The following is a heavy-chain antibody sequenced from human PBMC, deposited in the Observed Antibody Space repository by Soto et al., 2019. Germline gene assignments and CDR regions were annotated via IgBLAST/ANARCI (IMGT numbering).Heavy chain of an antibody. CDR3: ASRQISPPTRGAASARGGMDV. V-gene: IGHV3-33*01. Sequence: QVQLVESGGGVVQPGRSLRLACAASGFTFNNYGMHWVRQAPGKGLEWVAVIWNDGNGYYYANSVKGRFTISRDNSKNTAYLQMSSLRAEDTAVYYCASRQISPPTRGAASARGGMDVWGQGTTVTVSS. D-gene: IGHD6-13*01. CDR2: IWNDGNGY. CDR1: GFTFNNYG. J-gene: IGHJ6*02.